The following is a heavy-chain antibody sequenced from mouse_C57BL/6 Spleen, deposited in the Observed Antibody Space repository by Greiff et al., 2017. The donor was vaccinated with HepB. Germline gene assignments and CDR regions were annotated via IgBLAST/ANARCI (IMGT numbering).Heavy chain of an antibody. CDR3: ARSPRLPYWDFDV. Sequence: VQLQQSGPELVKPGASVKIPCKASGYTFTDYNMDWVKQSHGKSLEWIGDINPNNGGTIYNQKFKGKATLTVDKSSSTAYMERRSLTSEDTAVYCCARSPRLPYWDFDVWGTGTPVTVSS. V-gene: IGHV1-18*01. CDR1: GYTFTDYN. J-gene: IGHJ1*03. D-gene: IGHD3-2*02. CDR2: INPNNGGT.